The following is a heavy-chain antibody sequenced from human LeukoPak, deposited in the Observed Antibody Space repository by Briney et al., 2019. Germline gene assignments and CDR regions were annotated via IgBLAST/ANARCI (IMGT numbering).Heavy chain of an antibody. CDR2: IWYDGSNK. Sequence: GKSLRLSCAAAGFTFSSYAMHWVRQAPGKGLEWVTFIWYDGSNKYYADSVKGRFTTSRDNSKSTLYLQMNSLRAEDTAVYYCARDTSYGMDVWGQGTTVTVSS. CDR3: ARDTSYGMDV. V-gene: IGHV3-33*01. CDR1: GFTFSSYA. J-gene: IGHJ6*02.